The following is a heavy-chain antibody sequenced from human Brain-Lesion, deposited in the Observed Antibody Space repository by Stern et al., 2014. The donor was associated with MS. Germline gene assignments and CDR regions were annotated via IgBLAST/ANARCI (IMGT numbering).Heavy chain of an antibody. CDR2: IYYSGNT. D-gene: IGHD2-15*01. Sequence: QVQLQESGPGLVKPSETLSLTCTVAGGSVSSTSYAWAWIRQPPGKGLEWIGTIYYSGNTYYSPSLKSRITISLDTSKNQFSLPLRFGTAADTAVYYCAGEEDIRYCSGGSCTGNWFDPWGQGTLVTVSS. CDR1: GGSVSSTSYA. V-gene: IGHV4-39*01. J-gene: IGHJ5*02. CDR3: AGEEDIRYCSGGSCTGNWFDP.